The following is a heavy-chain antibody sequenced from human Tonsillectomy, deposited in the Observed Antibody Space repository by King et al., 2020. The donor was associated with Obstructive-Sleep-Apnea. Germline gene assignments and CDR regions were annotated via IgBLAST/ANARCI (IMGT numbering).Heavy chain of an antibody. D-gene: IGHD5-12*01. Sequence: VQLQESGPGLVKPSETLSLTCTVSGFSINNGYYWGWIRQPPGKGLEWIWSIYHSGRTYCNPYLKSRVSISVDTSKNPFSLKLSSVTAADTAVYYCARGGYDEPLDYWGQGILVTVSS. CDR3: ARGGYDEPLDY. CDR1: GFSINNGYY. J-gene: IGHJ4*02. CDR2: IYHSGRT. V-gene: IGHV4-38-2*02.